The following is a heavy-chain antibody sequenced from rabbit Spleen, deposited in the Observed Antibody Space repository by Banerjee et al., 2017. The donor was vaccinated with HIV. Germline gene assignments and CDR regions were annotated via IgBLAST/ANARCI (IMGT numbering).Heavy chain of an antibody. CDR2: IYAGSSGSSST. Sequence: QSLEESGGGLVKPGASLTLTCTASGFTLSSYWMSWVRQAPGKGLEWIGCIYAGSSGSSSTYYATWAKGRFTISRTSSTTVTLQVTSLTAADTATYFCARDLTDAIGWNFGWWGPGTLVTVS. J-gene: IGHJ6*01. V-gene: IGHV1S40*01. CDR1: GFTLSSYW. D-gene: IGHD4-1*01. CDR3: ARDLTDAIGWNFGW.